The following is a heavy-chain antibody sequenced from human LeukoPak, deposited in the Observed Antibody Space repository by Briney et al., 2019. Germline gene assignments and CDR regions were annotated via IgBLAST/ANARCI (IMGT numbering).Heavy chain of an antibody. D-gene: IGHD3-3*01. V-gene: IGHV4-34*01. CDR3: ARAGFGYHYYGMDV. Sequence: PSETLSLTCAVYGGSFSGYYWSWIRQPPGKGLEWIGEINHSGSTNYNPSLKSRVTISVDTSKNQFSLKLSSVTAADTAVYYCARAGFGYHYYGMDVWGQGTTVTVSS. CDR1: GGSFSGYY. J-gene: IGHJ6*02. CDR2: INHSGST.